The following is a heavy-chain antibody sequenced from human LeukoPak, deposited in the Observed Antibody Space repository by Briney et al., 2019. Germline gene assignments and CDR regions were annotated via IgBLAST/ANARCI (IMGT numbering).Heavy chain of an antibody. D-gene: IGHD3-22*01. CDR2: IIPILGIA. CDR1: GGTFSSYA. J-gene: IGHJ4*02. CDR3: ASFSYYDSSGYYFDY. Sequence: SVKVSCKASGGTFSSYAISWVRQAPGQGLEWMGRIIPILGIANYAQKFQGRVTITADKSTSTAYMELSSLRSEDTAVYYCASFSYYDSSGYYFDYWGQGTLVTVSS. V-gene: IGHV1-69*04.